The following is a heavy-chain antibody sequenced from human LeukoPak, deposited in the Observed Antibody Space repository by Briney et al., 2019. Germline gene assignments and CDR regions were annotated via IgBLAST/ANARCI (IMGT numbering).Heavy chain of an antibody. J-gene: IGHJ4*02. V-gene: IGHV1-18*04. CDR3: ARLPPREWLSYDSSGNYFDY. D-gene: IGHD3-22*01. CDR1: GYTFTGYY. CDR2: INPNSGNT. Sequence: ASVKVSCKAPGYTFTGYYMHWVRQAPRQGLEWMGWINPNSGNTNYAQKLQGRVTMTTDTSTSTAYMELRSLRSDDTAVYYCARLPPREWLSYDSSGNYFDYWGQGTLVTVSS.